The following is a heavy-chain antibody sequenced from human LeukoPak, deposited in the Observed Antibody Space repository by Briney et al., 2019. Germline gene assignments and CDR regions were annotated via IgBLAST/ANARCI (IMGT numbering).Heavy chain of an antibody. J-gene: IGHJ4*02. Sequence: SETLSLTCAVSGGSISSGGYSWSWIRQPPGKGLEWIGYIYHSGSTYYNPSLKSRVTISVDRSKNQFSLNLSSVTAADTAVYYCARGGDFWSGYAVYYFDYWGQGILVTVSS. CDR1: GGSISSGGYS. CDR2: IYHSGST. CDR3: ARGGDFWSGYAVYYFDY. D-gene: IGHD3-3*01. V-gene: IGHV4-30-2*01.